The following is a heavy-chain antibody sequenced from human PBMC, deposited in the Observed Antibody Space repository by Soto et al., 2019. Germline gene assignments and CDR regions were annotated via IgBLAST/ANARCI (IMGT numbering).Heavy chain of an antibody. CDR2: IDWDDDK. Sequence: SCPTLVNPTQTLTLTCTFSGFSLSTSGMCXSWIRQPPGKALEWLALIDWDDDKYYSTSLKTRLTISKDTSKNQVVLTMTNMDPVDTAAYYCARSGYYPYYYYGMDVWGQGSTVTVSS. CDR1: GFSLSTSGMC. CDR3: ARSGYYPYYYYGMDV. V-gene: IGHV2-70*01. D-gene: IGHD3-3*01. J-gene: IGHJ6*02.